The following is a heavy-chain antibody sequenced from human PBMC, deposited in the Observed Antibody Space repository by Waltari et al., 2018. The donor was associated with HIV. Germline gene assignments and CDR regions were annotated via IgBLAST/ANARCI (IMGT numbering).Heavy chain of an antibody. CDR3: ARGVYYDILTGPIMGYFDY. CDR2: IIPIFKTR. D-gene: IGHD3-9*01. CDR1: GGTFNNYA. Sequence: QVQLVQSGAEVKKPGSSLKVSCKASGGTFNNYAFICARQAPGQGLAWMGGIIPIFKTRNYAQKFQGRVTITADESTSTAYMELSSLRSEDTAVYYCARGVYYDILTGPIMGYFDYWGQGTLVTVSS. V-gene: IGHV1-69*01. J-gene: IGHJ4*02.